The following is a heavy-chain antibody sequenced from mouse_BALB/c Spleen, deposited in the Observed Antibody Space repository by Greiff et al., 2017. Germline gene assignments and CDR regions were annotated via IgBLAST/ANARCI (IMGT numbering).Heavy chain of an antibody. CDR1: GYTFTSYW. CDR3: ARENDGYYGGFAY. CDR2: INPSNGRT. V-gene: IGHV1S81*02. Sequence: VQLQQPGAELVKPGASVKLSCKASGYTFTSYWMHWVKQRPGQGLEWIGEINPSNGRTNYNEKFKSKATLTVDKSSSTAYMQLSSLTSEDSAVYYCARENDGYYGGFAYWGQGTLVTVSA. J-gene: IGHJ3*01. D-gene: IGHD2-3*01.